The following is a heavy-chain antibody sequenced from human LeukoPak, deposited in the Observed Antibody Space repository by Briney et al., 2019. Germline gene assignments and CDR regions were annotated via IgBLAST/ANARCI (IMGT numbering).Heavy chain of an antibody. CDR3: ARGQIRVPYL. J-gene: IGHJ4*02. D-gene: IGHD3-10*01. CDR1: GGSFSGYY. V-gene: IGHV4-34*01. Sequence: SETLSLTCAVYGGSFSGYYWSWIRQPPGKGLEWIGEINHSGSTNYNPSLKSRVTISVDTSKNQFSLKLSSVTAADTAVYYRARGQIRVPYLWGQGTLVTVSS. CDR2: INHSGST.